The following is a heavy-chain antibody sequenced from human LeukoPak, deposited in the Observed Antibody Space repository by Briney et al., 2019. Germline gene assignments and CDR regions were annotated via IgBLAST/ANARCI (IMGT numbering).Heavy chain of an antibody. D-gene: IGHD5-12*01. V-gene: IGHV4-39*07. Sequence: SETLSRTCTVSGDSITRRSYYWGWIRQAPGKGLEWIASIHYSGTTYYKPSLKSRVTISVDTSKNQFSLRLSSVTAADTAVYYCARDQRLHSGYDFWFDPWGQGTLVKVSS. CDR1: GDSITRRSYY. J-gene: IGHJ5*02. CDR3: ARDQRLHSGYDFWFDP. CDR2: IHYSGTT.